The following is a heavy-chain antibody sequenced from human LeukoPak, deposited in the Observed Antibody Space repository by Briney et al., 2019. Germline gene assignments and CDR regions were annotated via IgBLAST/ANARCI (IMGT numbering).Heavy chain of an antibody. D-gene: IGHD6-19*01. J-gene: IGHJ4*02. CDR1: GFTFSSYG. CDR2: ISYDGSNK. Sequence: PGGSLRLSCAVSGFTFSSYGMHWVRQAPGKGLEWVAVISYDGSNKYYADSVKGRFTISRDNSKNTLYLQMNSLRAEDTAVYYCAKDTIAVAGLADYWGQGTLVTVSS. V-gene: IGHV3-30*18. CDR3: AKDTIAVAGLADY.